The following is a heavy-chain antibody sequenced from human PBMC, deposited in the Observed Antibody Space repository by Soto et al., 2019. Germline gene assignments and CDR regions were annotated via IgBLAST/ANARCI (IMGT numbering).Heavy chain of an antibody. J-gene: IGHJ5*02. CDR1: GFTFSSYG. CDR3: XRDXXXXXXXXXXXXGFDP. V-gene: IGHV3-33*01. Sequence: QVQLVESGGGVVQPGRSLRLSCAASGFTFSSYGMHWVRQAPGKGLEWVAVIWYDGSNKYYVDSVKGRFTISRDNSKNTLYLQMNSLRAEDTAXXXXXRDXXXXXXXXXXXXGFDPWGQGTLVTVSS. CDR2: IWYDGSNK.